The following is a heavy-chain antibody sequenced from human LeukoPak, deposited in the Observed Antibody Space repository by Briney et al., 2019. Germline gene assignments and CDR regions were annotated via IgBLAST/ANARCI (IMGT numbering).Heavy chain of an antibody. J-gene: IGHJ5*02. D-gene: IGHD2/OR15-2a*01. CDR2: TYYRSKWYN. CDR1: GDSVSSNSAA. V-gene: IGHV6-1*01. CDR3: ARGGYSSNHSNTNSRVWIDP. Sequence: SQTLSLTCAISGDSVSSNSAAWNWIRQSPSRGLEWLGRTYYRSKWYNDYAVSVKSRITINPDTSKNQFSLQLNSVTPEDTAVYYCARGGYSSNHSNTNSRVWIDPWGQGTLVTVSS.